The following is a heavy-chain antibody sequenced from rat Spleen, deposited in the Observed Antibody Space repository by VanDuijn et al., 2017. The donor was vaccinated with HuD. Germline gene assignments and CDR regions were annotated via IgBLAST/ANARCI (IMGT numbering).Heavy chain of an antibody. J-gene: IGHJ2*01. V-gene: IGHV2S61*01. CDR3: ARGRTYYGYDY. CDR2: IWGDGST. Sequence: QVQLKESGPGLVQPSQTLSLTCTVSGFSLISYAVNWVRQPPGKGLEWMGGIWGDGSTNYNSALKSRLSISRDTSKSQVFLKMNNLQTEDTAMYFCARGRTYYGYDYWGQGVMVTVSS. D-gene: IGHD1-9*01. CDR1: GFSLISYA.